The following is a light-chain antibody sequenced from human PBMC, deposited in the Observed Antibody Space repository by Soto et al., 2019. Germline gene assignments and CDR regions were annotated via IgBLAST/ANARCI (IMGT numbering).Light chain of an antibody. V-gene: IGKV3-15*01. CDR1: ESVSSK. J-gene: IGKJ5*01. CDR2: VAS. CDR3: QQHNDWPT. Sequence: EIVMTQSPATLSVSTGERATLSCRGSESVSSKLVWYQKTPGQAPRLLIHVASTRATGIPARFSGSGSGTEFILTISSVESEDFAIYYCQQHNDWPTFGQGTRL.